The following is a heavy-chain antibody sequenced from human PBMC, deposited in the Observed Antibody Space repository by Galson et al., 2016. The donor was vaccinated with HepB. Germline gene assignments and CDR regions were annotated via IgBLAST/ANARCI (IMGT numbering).Heavy chain of an antibody. V-gene: IGHV3-21*06. Sequence: LRLSCAASGFTFSSYSMIWVRQAPGKGLEWVSFISSSSSSIYYADSVKGRFTIARDNSKTSLFLQMNRLRAEDTAVYYCAKADLLFGYYNGGIDFWGQGTLVTVSS. CDR1: GFTFSSYS. CDR2: ISSSSSSI. CDR3: AKADLLFGYYNGGIDF. J-gene: IGHJ4*02. D-gene: IGHD3-9*01.